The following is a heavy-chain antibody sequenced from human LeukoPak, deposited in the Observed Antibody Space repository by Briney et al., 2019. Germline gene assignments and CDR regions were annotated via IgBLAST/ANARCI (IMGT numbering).Heavy chain of an antibody. V-gene: IGHV4-34*01. D-gene: IGHD1-1*01. CDR1: GGSFSGYY. Sequence: SETLSLTCAVYGGSFSGYYWSWIRQPPGKGLEWIGEINHSGSTNYNPSLKSRVTISVDTSKNQFSLKLSSVTAADTAVYYCARVTGTQSPEASDIWGQGTMVTVSS. CDR3: ARVTGTQSPEASDI. CDR2: INHSGST. J-gene: IGHJ3*02.